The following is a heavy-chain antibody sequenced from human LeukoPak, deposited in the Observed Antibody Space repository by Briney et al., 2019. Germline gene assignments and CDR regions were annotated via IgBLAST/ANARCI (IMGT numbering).Heavy chain of an antibody. CDR3: ANLGWYFDY. CDR1: GFTFSSYG. D-gene: IGHD2-15*01. V-gene: IGHV3-30*18. CDR2: ISYDGSNK. Sequence: GRSLRRSCAASGFTFSSYGMHWVRQAPGKGLEWVAVISYDGSNKYYADSVKGRFTISRDNSKNTLYLQMNSLRAEDTAVYYCANLGWYFDYWGQGTLVTVSS. J-gene: IGHJ4*02.